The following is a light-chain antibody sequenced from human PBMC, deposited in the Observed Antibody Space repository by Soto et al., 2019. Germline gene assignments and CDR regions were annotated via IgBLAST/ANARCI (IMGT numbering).Light chain of an antibody. J-gene: IGLJ1*01. CDR2: DVS. V-gene: IGLV2-11*01. CDR1: SSDVGGYNY. CDR3: CSYAGDYTYV. Sequence: QSVLSQPRSVSGSPGQSVTISCTGTSSDVGGYNYVSWYQQHPGKAPKLMIYDVSKRPSGVPDRFSGSKSGNTASLSISGLQGEDEADYYCCSYAGDYTYVFGSGTKVTVL.